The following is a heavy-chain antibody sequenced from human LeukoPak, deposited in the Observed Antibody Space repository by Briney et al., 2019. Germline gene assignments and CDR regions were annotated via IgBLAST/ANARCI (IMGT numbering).Heavy chain of an antibody. CDR1: GGTFSSYA. V-gene: IGHV1-69*13. Sequence: SVKVSCKASGGTFSSYAISWVRQAPGQGLEWMGGIIPIFGTANYAQKFQGRVTITADESTSTAYMELSSLRSEDTAVYYCARVGYYDFWSGYSQTESDAFDIWGQGTMVTVSS. CDR2: IIPIFGTA. J-gene: IGHJ3*02. D-gene: IGHD3-3*01. CDR3: ARVGYYDFWSGYSQTESDAFDI.